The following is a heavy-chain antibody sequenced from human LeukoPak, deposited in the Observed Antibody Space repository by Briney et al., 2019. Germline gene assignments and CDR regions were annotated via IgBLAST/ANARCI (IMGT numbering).Heavy chain of an antibody. D-gene: IGHD1-26*01. J-gene: IGHJ4*02. CDR3: AREGGSYYWDY. CDR2: INWNGGST. CDR1: GLTFDDIG. Sequence: GGSLRPSCAALGLTFDDIGMSWVGKAPGKGLEWVSGINWNGGSTGYADSVKGRFTISRDNAKNSLYLQMNSLRAEDTALYYCAREGGSYYWDYWGQGTLVTVSS. V-gene: IGHV3-20*04.